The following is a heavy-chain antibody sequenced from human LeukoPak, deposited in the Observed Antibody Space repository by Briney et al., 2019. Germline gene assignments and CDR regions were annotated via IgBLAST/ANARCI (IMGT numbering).Heavy chain of an antibody. CDR3: ARDGGAVAGAYVMDV. D-gene: IGHD6-19*01. Sequence: PGGSLRLSCAASGFTLTTYAMNWVRQAPGKGPEWVSSISLSSTYIFYADSVRGRFTISRDNAKNSLYLQMNSLRAEDTAVYYCARDGGAVAGAYVMDVWGQGTTVTVSS. CDR1: GFTLTTYA. J-gene: IGHJ6*02. CDR2: ISLSSTYI. V-gene: IGHV3-21*01.